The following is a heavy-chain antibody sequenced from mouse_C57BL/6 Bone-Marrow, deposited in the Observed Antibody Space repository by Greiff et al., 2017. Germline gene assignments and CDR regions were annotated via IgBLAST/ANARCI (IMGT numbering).Heavy chain of an antibody. CDR2: IHPSDSDT. CDR3: AIWSYYGYYREYYYAMDY. J-gene: IGHJ4*01. V-gene: IGHV1-74*01. CDR1: GYTFTSYW. D-gene: IGHD2-3*01. Sequence: QVQLQQPGAELVKPGASVKVSCKASGYTFTSYWMHWVKQRPGQGLEWIGRIHPSDSDTNYNQKFKGKATLTGDKSSSTAYMQLSSLTSEDSAVYYGAIWSYYGYYREYYYAMDYWGQGTAVTVSS.